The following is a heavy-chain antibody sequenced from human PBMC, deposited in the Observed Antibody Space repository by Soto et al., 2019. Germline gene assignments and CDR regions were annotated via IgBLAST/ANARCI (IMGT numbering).Heavy chain of an antibody. J-gene: IGHJ5*02. CDR1: DGSSSSGGYY. Sequence: SETLSLTCTVSDGSSSSGGYYWSWIRQHPGKGLEWIGYIYYSGSTYYNPSLKSRVTISVDTSKNQFSLKLSSVTAADTAVYYCAREAEIYSSSWLIDPWGQGTLVTVSS. CDR2: IYYSGST. V-gene: IGHV4-31*03. CDR3: AREAEIYSSSWLIDP. D-gene: IGHD6-13*01.